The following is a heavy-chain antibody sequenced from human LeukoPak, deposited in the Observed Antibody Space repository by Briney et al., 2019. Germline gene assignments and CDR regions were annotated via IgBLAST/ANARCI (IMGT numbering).Heavy chain of an antibody. CDR2: VFYSGST. D-gene: IGHD6-13*01. V-gene: IGHV4-59*01. Sequence: PSETLSLTRTVSGDSIREYYWSWIRQPLGKGLEWIGYVFYSGSTNYNPSLKSRVTTSVDTSKNQLSLKLSSVTAADTAVYYCARDLRSSSWSYYFDYWGQGTLVTVSS. J-gene: IGHJ4*02. CDR1: GDSIREYY. CDR3: ARDLRSSSWSYYFDY.